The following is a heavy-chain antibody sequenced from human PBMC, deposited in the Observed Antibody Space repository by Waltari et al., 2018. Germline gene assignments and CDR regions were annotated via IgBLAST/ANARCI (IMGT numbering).Heavy chain of an antibody. D-gene: IGHD1-1*01. CDR1: GGTFSSYA. V-gene: IGHV1-69*01. Sequence: QVQLVQSGTKVKKPGSSVKVSCQASGGTFSSYALTWLRQAPGQGLEWMGGIIPIFDTANYAQNFQGRVTITADESTSTAYMELSGLRSEDTAVYFCARDSGTGTAIDGMDVWGQGTTVIVSS. CDR2: IIPIFDTA. J-gene: IGHJ6*02. CDR3: ARDSGTGTAIDGMDV.